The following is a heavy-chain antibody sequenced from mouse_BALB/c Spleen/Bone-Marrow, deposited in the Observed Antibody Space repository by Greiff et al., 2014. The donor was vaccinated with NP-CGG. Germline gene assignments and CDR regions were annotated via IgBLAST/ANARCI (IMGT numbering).Heavy chain of an antibody. CDR1: GSALGSSW. CDR2: MYPGDGDT. V-gene: IGHV1-82*01. D-gene: IGHD2-3*01. CDR3: ARSDGYRDMDY. J-gene: IGHJ4*01. Sequence: QVQLQQSGPELVKPGASVKISCKASGSALGSSWLTWGKQRPGRGFGWMGRMYPGDGDTKYNGKFKGKATLTADKSSSTAYMQLSSLTSVDSAVYFCARSDGYRDMDYWGQGTSVTVSS.